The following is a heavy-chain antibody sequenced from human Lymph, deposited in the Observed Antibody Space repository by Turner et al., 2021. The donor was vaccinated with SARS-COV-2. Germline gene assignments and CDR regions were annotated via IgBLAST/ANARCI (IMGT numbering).Heavy chain of an antibody. J-gene: IGHJ4*02. V-gene: IGHV3-9*01. CDR3: AKDCAGRYYSCFDY. Sequence: EVQLVGARGGLVQPDGSLRLSFAPSGFTCDAYAMHWVLQEIWEGVECVSGINWNSGSIAYEESVKDRFTISRDNDKTTMYLQKNSLRDEDTALYYCAKDCAGRYYSCFDYWGQGTLVTVSS. D-gene: IGHD1-26*01. CDR2: INWNSGSI. CDR1: GFTCDAYA.